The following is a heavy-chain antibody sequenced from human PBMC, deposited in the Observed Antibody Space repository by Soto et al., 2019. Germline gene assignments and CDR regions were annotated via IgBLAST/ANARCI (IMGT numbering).Heavy chain of an antibody. D-gene: IGHD4-17*01. CDR1: GFTFSNYG. J-gene: IGHJ3*02. CDR3: ARGLYGDYVAAFDI. CDR2: ISYAGSNK. V-gene: IGHV3-30*03. Sequence: QVQLVESGGGVVQPGRSLRLSCAASGFTFSNYGMHWVRQAPGKGLEWVAVISYAGSNKYYADSVKGRFTISRDNSKNTLYLQMNSLRAEDTAVYYCARGLYGDYVAAFDIWGQGTMVTVSS.